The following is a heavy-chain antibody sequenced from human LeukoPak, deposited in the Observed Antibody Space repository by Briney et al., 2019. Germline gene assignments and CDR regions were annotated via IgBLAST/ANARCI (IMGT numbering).Heavy chain of an antibody. CDR3: ARGDPYDSSGYYSPPPDY. V-gene: IGHV1-2*02. Sequence: ASVKVSCKASGYTFTGYYMHWVRQAPGQGLEWMGWINPNSGGTNYAQKFQGRVTITRDTSISTAYMEVSRLRSADTALYYCARGDPYDSSGYYSPPPDYWGQGTLVTVSS. CDR1: GYTFTGYY. D-gene: IGHD3-22*01. J-gene: IGHJ4*02. CDR2: INPNSGGT.